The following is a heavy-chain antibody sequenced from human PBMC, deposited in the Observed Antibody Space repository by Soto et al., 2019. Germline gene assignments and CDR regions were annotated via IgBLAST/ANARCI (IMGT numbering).Heavy chain of an antibody. V-gene: IGHV1-2*02. Sequence: ASVKVSCKASGYTFTGYHMHWVRQAPGQGLEWMGWINPNSGGTNYAQKFQGRVTMTRDTSISTAYMELSRLRSDDTAVYYCARLWGFSNNWFDPWGQGTLVTVSS. D-gene: IGHD2-21*01. J-gene: IGHJ5*02. CDR3: ARLWGFSNNWFDP. CDR2: INPNSGGT. CDR1: GYTFTGYH.